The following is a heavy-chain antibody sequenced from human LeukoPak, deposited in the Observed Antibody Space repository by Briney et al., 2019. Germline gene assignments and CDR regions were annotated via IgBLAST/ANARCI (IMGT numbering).Heavy chain of an antibody. CDR1: GYTFTRYY. V-gene: IGHV1-46*01. CDR3: ARESFQKPIITMIITPGAFDI. D-gene: IGHD3-22*01. CDR2: INPSGGST. J-gene: IGHJ3*02. Sequence: ASVKVSCKASGYTFTRYYMHWVRQAPGQGLEWMGIINPSGGSTSYAQKFQGRVTMTRDTSTSTVYMELSSLRSEDTAVYYCARESFQKPIITMIITPGAFDIWGQGTMVTVSS.